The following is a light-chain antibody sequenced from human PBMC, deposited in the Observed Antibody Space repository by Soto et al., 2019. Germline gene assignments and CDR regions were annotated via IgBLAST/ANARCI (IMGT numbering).Light chain of an antibody. Sequence: HSALTQPPSASGSPGQSVTISCTGTSXDVGGYNYVSWYQQHPGKAPKLMIYEVSERPSGVPDRFSGSKSSNTASLTVSGLQAEDEADYYCSSYAGSNNFVFGTGTKVTVL. CDR2: EVS. CDR1: SXDVGGYNY. J-gene: IGLJ1*01. V-gene: IGLV2-8*01. CDR3: SSYAGSNNFV.